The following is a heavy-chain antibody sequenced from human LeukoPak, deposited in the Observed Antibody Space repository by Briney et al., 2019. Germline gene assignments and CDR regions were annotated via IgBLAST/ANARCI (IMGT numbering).Heavy chain of an antibody. CDR1: GGSFSGYY. Sequence: SETLSLTCAVYGGSFSGYYWSWIRRPPGKGLEWIGEINHSGSTNYNPSLESRVTMSVDTSKKQFSLKLTSVTAADMAVYFCARQFLVGSTFHAFDLWGQGTRVTVSS. V-gene: IGHV4-34*01. D-gene: IGHD1-26*01. J-gene: IGHJ3*01. CDR3: ARQFLVGSTFHAFDL. CDR2: INHSGST.